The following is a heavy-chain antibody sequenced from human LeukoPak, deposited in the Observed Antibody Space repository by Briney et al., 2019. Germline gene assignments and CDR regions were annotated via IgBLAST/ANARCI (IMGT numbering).Heavy chain of an antibody. J-gene: IGHJ4*02. CDR3: AKGLGYCSSTSCLPNDY. CDR1: GFTFSSYG. D-gene: IGHD2-2*01. V-gene: IGHV3-30*18. CDR2: ISYDGSNK. Sequence: GRSVRLSCAASGFTFSSYGMHWVRQAPGKGLEWVAVISYDGSNKYYADSVKGRFTISRDNSKNTLHLQMNSLRAEDTAVYYCAKGLGYCSSTSCLPNDYWGQGTLVTVSS.